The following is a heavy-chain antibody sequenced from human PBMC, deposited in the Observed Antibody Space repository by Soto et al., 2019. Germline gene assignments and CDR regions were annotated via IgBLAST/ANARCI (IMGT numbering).Heavy chain of an antibody. J-gene: IGHJ4*02. CDR3: AREKSSGYYYDY. CDR2: MNPNSGNT. V-gene: IGHV1-8*01. Sequence: QVQLVQSVAEVKKPGASVKVSCKASGYTFTSYDINWVRQATGQGLEWMGWMNPNSGNTAYAQKFQGRVTMTRNTSISTAYMELSSLRSEDTAVYYCAREKSSGYYYDYWGQGTLVTVSS. D-gene: IGHD3-22*01. CDR1: GYTFTSYD.